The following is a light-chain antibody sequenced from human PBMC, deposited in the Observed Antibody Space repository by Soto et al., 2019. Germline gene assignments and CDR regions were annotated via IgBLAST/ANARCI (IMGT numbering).Light chain of an antibody. CDR3: QQRSNWPGFT. V-gene: IGKV3-11*01. J-gene: IGKJ3*01. CDR2: DAS. CDR1: QSVSSY. Sequence: EIVLTQSPATLPLSRGERAALSCRGSQSVSSYLAWYQQKPGQAPRLLIYDASNRATGIPARFSGSGSGTDFTLTISSLEPEDFAVDYCQQRSNWPGFTFGPGTKVDIK.